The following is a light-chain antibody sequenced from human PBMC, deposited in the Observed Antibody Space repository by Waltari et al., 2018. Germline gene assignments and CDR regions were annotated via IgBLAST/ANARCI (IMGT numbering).Light chain of an antibody. CDR2: AAS. Sequence: DIQMTQSPSSLSASVEDRVTITCRASQSISSYLNWYQQKPGKAPKLLIYAASSLQSGVPSRFSGSGSGTDFTLTISSLQPEDFATYYCQQSYSTPQFTFGPGTKVDIK. J-gene: IGKJ3*01. CDR3: QQSYSTPQFT. CDR1: QSISSY. V-gene: IGKV1-39*01.